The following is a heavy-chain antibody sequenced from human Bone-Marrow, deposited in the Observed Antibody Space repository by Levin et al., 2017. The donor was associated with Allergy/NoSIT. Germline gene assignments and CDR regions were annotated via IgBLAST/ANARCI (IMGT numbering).Heavy chain of an antibody. D-gene: IGHD3-3*01. Sequence: GESLKISCAASGFTFTSHAMAWVRQAPGKGLEWVSAISGSGFSTYYAGSVKGRFTISRDSSKNTLYLQMTSLRAEDTAVYYCARRSSLTDSGYNSIPSLVMDQWGHGTLVTVSS. CDR3: ARRSSLTDSGYNSIPSLVMDQ. V-gene: IGHV3-23*01. CDR2: ISGSGFST. CDR1: GFTFTSHA. J-gene: IGHJ4*01.